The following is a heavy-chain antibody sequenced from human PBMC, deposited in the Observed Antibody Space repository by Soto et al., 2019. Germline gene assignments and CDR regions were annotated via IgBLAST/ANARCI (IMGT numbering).Heavy chain of an antibody. CDR3: ARDQIYGDYGDWFDP. D-gene: IGHD4-17*01. V-gene: IGHV3-48*02. J-gene: IGHJ5*02. CDR1: GFTFSSYS. Sequence: SLRLSCAASGFTFSSYSMNWVRQAPGKGLEWVSYISSSSSTIYYADSVKGRFTISRDNAKNSLYLQMNSLRDEDTAVYYCARDQIYGDYGDWFDPWGQGTLVTVSS. CDR2: ISSSSSTI.